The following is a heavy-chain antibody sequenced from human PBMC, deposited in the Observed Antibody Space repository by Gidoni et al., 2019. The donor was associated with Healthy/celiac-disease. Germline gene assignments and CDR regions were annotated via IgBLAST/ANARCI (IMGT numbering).Heavy chain of an antibody. V-gene: IGHV3-33*01. CDR1: GFTFSSYG. J-gene: IGHJ6*02. CDR3: ARDLNYYGSGSYYNFDYYYGMDV. Sequence: QVQLVESGGGVVQPGRSLRLSCAASGFTFSSYGLHWVRQAPGKGLEWVAVIWYDGSNKYYADSVKGRFTISRDNSKNTLYLQMNSLRAEDTAVYYCARDLNYYGSGSYYNFDYYYGMDVWGQGTTVTVSS. D-gene: IGHD3-10*01. CDR2: IWYDGSNK.